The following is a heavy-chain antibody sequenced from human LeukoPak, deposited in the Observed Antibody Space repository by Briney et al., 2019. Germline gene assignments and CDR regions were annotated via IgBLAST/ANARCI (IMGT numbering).Heavy chain of an antibody. CDR3: ARDTASGSYSALDY. V-gene: IGHV3-30*04. Sequence: SCKASGYTFTGYYMHWVRQAPAKGLEWVAVISYDGSNKYYADSVKGRFTISRDNSKNTLYLQMNSLRAEDTAVYYCARDTASGSYSALDYWGQGTLVTVSS. D-gene: IGHD1-26*01. CDR1: GYTFTGYY. CDR2: ISYDGSNK. J-gene: IGHJ4*02.